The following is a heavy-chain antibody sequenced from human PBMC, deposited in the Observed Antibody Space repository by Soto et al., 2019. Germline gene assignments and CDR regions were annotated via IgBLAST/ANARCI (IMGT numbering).Heavy chain of an antibody. J-gene: IGHJ4*02. CDR1: GGSISNYY. CDR3: TRVREGGFFGY. CDR2: IYYSGST. D-gene: IGHD3-10*01. V-gene: IGHV4-59*01. Sequence: QVQLQESGPGLVKPSETLSLTCTVSGGSISNYYWTWIRQPPGKGLEWIGYIYYSGSTNYNPSLESRVTMSVDTSKNQFSLILTSVTAADTAVYYCTRVREGGFFGYWGQGTLVTVSS.